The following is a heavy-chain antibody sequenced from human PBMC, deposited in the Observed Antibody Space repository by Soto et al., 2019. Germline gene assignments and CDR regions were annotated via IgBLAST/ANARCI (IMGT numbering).Heavy chain of an antibody. CDR3: AKDFTFGGVIARYDAFDI. D-gene: IGHD3-16*02. Sequence: GGSLRLSCAPSGFTFRNFAMSWVRQAPGKGLEWLSTISASGGTTYSVDSVKGRFTISRDNSKNTLYLQMNSLRAEDTAVYYCAKDFTFGGVIARYDAFDIWGQGTMVTVSS. CDR2: ISASGGTT. V-gene: IGHV3-23*01. CDR1: GFTFRNFA. J-gene: IGHJ3*02.